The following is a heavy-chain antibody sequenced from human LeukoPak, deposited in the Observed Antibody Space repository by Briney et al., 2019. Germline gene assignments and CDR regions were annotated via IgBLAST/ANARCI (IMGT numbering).Heavy chain of an antibody. Sequence: SVKVSCKASGGTFSSYAISWVRQAPGQGLEWMGGIIPIFGTANYAQRFQGRVTITADESTSTAYMELSSLRSEDTAVYYCASGRATNTAMVKDYYYYMDVWGKGTTVTISS. CDR3: ASGRATNTAMVKDYYYYMDV. CDR1: GGTFSSYA. J-gene: IGHJ6*03. V-gene: IGHV1-69*13. D-gene: IGHD5-18*01. CDR2: IIPIFGTA.